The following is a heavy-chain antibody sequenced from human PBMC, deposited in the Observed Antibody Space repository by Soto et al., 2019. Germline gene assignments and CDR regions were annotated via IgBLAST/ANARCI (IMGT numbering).Heavy chain of an antibody. CDR1: GGSFSGYY. V-gene: IGHV4-34*01. J-gene: IGHJ4*02. CDR2: INHSGST. CDR3: AREYCSSTSCYVGIDY. Sequence: PSETLSLTCAVYGGSFSGYYWSWIRQPPGKGLEWIGEINHSGSTNYNPSLKSRVTISVDTSKNQFSLKLSSVTAADTAVYYCAREYCSSTSCYVGIDYWGQGTLVTVSS. D-gene: IGHD2-2*01.